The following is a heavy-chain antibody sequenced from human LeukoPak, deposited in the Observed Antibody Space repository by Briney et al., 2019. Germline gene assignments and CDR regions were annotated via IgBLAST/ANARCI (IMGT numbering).Heavy chain of an antibody. V-gene: IGHV3-7*01. Sequence: GGSLRLSCAASGFTFSSYWVSWVRQALGKGLEWVANIKQDGSEKYYVDSVKGRFTISRDNAKNSLYLQMNSLRAEDTAVYYCARDLGLMAFDIWGQGTMVTVSS. CDR1: GFTFSSYW. CDR2: IKQDGSEK. D-gene: IGHD2-8*01. J-gene: IGHJ3*02. CDR3: ARDLGLMAFDI.